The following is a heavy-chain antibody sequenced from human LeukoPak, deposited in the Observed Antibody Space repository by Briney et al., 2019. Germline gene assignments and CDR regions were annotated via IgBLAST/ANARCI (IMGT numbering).Heavy chain of an antibody. J-gene: IGHJ4*02. Sequence: GASLKISCKGPGYSFTSYWIGWVRQMPGKGLEWMGIIYPGDSDTRYSPSFQGQVTISADKSISTAYLQWSSLKASDTAMYYCARSGYSSPYYFDYWGQGTLVTVSS. CDR3: ARSGYSSPYYFDY. CDR1: GYSFTSYW. CDR2: IYPGDSDT. V-gene: IGHV5-51*01. D-gene: IGHD6-19*01.